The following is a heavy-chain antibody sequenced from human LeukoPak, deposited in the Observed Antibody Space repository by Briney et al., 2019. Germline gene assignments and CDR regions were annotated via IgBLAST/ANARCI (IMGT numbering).Heavy chain of an antibody. V-gene: IGHV1-2*02. CDR1: GYTFTGYY. CDR2: INPNSGGT. CDR3: ARDLDYYDSSGYGSHAFDI. Sequence: ASVKVSXKASGYTFTGYYMHWVRQAPGQGLEWMGWINPNSGGTNYAQKFQGRVTMTRDTSISTAYMELSRLRSDDTAVYYCARDLDYYDSSGYGSHAFDIWGQGTMVTVSS. J-gene: IGHJ3*02. D-gene: IGHD3-22*01.